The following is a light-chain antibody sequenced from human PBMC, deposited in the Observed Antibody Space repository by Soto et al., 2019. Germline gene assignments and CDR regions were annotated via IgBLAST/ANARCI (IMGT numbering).Light chain of an antibody. CDR2: RNN. CDR3: AAWDDSLSGVV. Sequence: QSVLTQPPSASGTPGQRVTISCSGSSSNIGSNYVYWYQQLPGTAPKLLIYRNNQRPSGVPDRFSGSKSGTSASLAISGVLSDDEADYYCAAWDDSLSGVVFGGGTKLTVL. V-gene: IGLV1-47*01. CDR1: SSNIGSNY. J-gene: IGLJ2*01.